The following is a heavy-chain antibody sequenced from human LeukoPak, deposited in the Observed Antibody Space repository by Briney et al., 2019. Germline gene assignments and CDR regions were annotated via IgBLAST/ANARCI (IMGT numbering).Heavy chain of an antibody. J-gene: IGHJ4*02. CDR1: GFTFSSYS. V-gene: IGHV3-21*01. CDR3: ARDKGGNFGYYFDY. D-gene: IGHD4-23*01. Sequence: GGSLRLSCAASGFTFSSYSMNWVRQAPGKGLEWVSSISSGSSYIYYADSVKGRFTISRDNAKNSLYLQMNSLRAEDTAVYYCARDKGGNFGYYFDYWGQGTLVTVSS. CDR2: ISSGSSYI.